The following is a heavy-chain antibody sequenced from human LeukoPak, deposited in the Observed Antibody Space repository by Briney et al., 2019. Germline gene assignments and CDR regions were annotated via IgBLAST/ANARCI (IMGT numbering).Heavy chain of an antibody. Sequence: GESLKISCKGSGCSFTSYWIGWVRQTPGKGLEWMGIIYPGDSDTRYSPSFQGQVTISADKSISTAYLLWSSLKASDTAMYYCATLYSSGWYVDYYFDYWGQGTLVTVSS. D-gene: IGHD6-19*01. CDR1: GCSFTSYW. J-gene: IGHJ4*02. CDR2: IYPGDSDT. CDR3: ATLYSSGWYVDYYFDY. V-gene: IGHV5-51*01.